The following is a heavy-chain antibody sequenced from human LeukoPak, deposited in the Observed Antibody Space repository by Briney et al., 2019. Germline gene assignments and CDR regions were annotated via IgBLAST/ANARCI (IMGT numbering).Heavy chain of an antibody. CDR2: ISYDGSNK. D-gene: IGHD1-1*01. Sequence: GRSLRLSCAASGFTFSSYGMHWVRQAPGKGLEWVAVISYDGSNKYYADSVKGRFTISRDNSKNTLYLQMNSLRAEDTVVSYCAQDLTFENWNDVGGFDYWGQGTLVTVSS. V-gene: IGHV3-30*18. CDR3: AQDLTFENWNDVGGFDY. CDR1: GFTFSSYG. J-gene: IGHJ4*02.